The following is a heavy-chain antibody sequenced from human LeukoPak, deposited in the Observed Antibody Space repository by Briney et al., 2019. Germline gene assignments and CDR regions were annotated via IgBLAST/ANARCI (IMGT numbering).Heavy chain of an antibody. CDR3: ARVGRRYYDSSGYYVYYFDY. J-gene: IGHJ4*02. V-gene: IGHV4-59*01. CDR1: GGSISSYY. D-gene: IGHD3-22*01. CDR2: IYYSGST. Sequence: SETLSLTCTVSGGSISSYYWRWIRQPPGKGLEWIGYIYYSGSTNYNPSLKSRVAISVDTSKNQFSLKLSSVTAADTAVYYCARVGRRYYDSSGYYVYYFDYWGQGTLVTVSS.